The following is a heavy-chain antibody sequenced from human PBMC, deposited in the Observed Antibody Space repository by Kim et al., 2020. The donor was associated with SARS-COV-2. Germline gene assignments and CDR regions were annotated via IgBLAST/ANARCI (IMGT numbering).Heavy chain of an antibody. V-gene: IGHV3-33*01. CDR1: GFTFSSYG. D-gene: IGHD4-17*01. CDR2: IWYDGSNK. CDR3: ARDETRWFDY. Sequence: GGSLRLSCAASGFTFSSYGMPWVRQAPGKGLEWVAGIWYDGSNKYYADSVKGRFTISRDNSKNTLYLQMNSLRAEDTAVYYCARDETRWFDYWGQGTLVTVSS. J-gene: IGHJ4*02.